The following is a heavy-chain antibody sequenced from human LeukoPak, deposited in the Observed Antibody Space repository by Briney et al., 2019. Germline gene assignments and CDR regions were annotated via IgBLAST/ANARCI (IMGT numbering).Heavy chain of an antibody. CDR2: ISRSSTDT. V-gene: IGHV3-11*06. CDR3: ARKTYYYDPGSYSKSYYFDY. D-gene: IGHD3-10*01. J-gene: IGHJ4*02. Sequence: GGSLRLSCAASGFTFTDFYMSWIRQAPGKGLEWLSDISRSSTDTNYAYSEKSRSTISRDNVTTSLFLQLNSLRAEDTAVYYCARKTYYYDPGSYSKSYYFDYWGQGTLVTVSS. CDR1: GFTFTDFY.